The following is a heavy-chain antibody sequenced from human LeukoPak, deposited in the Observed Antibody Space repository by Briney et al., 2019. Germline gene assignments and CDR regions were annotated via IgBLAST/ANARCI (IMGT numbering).Heavy chain of an antibody. J-gene: IGHJ4*02. CDR2: ISYDGSNK. CDR1: GFTFSSYA. D-gene: IGHD4-23*01. CDR3: ARPLYDTVVTPFFDY. Sequence: GGSLRLSCAASGFTFSSYAMHWVRQAPGKGLEWVAVISYDGSNKYYADSVKGRFTISRDNSKNTLYLQMNSLRAEDTAVHYCARPLYDTVVTPFFDYWGQGTLVTVSS. V-gene: IGHV3-30-3*01.